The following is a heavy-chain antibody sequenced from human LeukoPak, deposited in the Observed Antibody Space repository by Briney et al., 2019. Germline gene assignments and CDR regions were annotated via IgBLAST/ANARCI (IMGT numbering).Heavy chain of an antibody. CDR3: AKVGDGDYVLDY. CDR2: ISYDGSNK. Sequence: PGGSLRLSCAASGFTFSSYGMHWVRQAPGKGLEWVAVISYDGSNKYYADSVKGRFTISRDNSKNTLYLQMNSLRAEDTAVYYCAKVGDGDYVLDYWGQGTLVTVSS. D-gene: IGHD4-17*01. CDR1: GFTFSSYG. V-gene: IGHV3-30*18. J-gene: IGHJ4*02.